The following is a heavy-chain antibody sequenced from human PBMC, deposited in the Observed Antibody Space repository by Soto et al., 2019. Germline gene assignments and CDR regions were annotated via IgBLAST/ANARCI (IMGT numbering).Heavy chain of an antibody. D-gene: IGHD3-3*01. CDR3: ARDRGLLRFLAWLSPHYYYGMDV. J-gene: IGHJ6*02. Sequence: EVQLVESGGGLVKPGGSLRLSCAASGFTFSSYSMNWVRQAPGEGLEWVSSISSSSSYIYYADSGKGRFTISRENAKNPLYLQTNSLSAEDTAVYYCARDRGLLRFLAWLSPHYYYGMDVWGQGTTVTVSS. CDR2: ISSSSSYI. CDR1: GFTFSSYS. V-gene: IGHV3-21*01.